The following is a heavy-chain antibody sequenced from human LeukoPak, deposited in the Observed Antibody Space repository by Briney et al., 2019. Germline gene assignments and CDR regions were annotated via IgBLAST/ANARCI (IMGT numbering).Heavy chain of an antibody. Sequence: PGGSLRLSCAASRFTFSDYAMHWVRQAPGKGLEWVALISYDGTHKYYADSVKGRFTISRDNSKNSLFLQMNSLRAEDTAIYYCATYVKWAAGDVWGQGTTVSVSS. V-gene: IGHV3-30*04. CDR2: ISYDGTHK. D-gene: IGHD1-26*01. J-gene: IGHJ6*02. CDR3: ATYVKWAAGDV. CDR1: RFTFSDYA.